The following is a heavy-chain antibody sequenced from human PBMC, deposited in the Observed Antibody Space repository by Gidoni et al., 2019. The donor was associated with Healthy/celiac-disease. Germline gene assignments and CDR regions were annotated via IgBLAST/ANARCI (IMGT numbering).Heavy chain of an antibody. D-gene: IGHD2-15*01. J-gene: IGHJ4*02. CDR1: GFTFDDYT. CDR3: AKDGYCSGGSCYGYFDY. Sequence: EVQLVESGGVVVQPGGSLRLSCAASGFTFDDYTMHWVRQAPGKGLEWGSLISGDGGSTYYADSVKGRFTISRDNSKNSLYLQMNSLRTEDTALYYCAKDGYCSGGSCYGYFDYWGQGTLVTVSS. CDR2: ISGDGGST. V-gene: IGHV3-43*01.